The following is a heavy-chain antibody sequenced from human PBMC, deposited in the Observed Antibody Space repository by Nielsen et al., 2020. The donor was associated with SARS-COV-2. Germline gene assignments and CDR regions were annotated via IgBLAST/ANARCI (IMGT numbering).Heavy chain of an antibody. J-gene: IGHJ6*02. CDR3: ARGDRSVAGDYYYYYGMDV. CDR2: IKQDGSEK. V-gene: IGHV3-7*01. Sequence: WIRQPPGKGLEWVANIKQDGSEKYYVDSVKGRFTTSRDNAKNSLYLQMNSLRAEDTAVYYCARGDRSVAGDYYYYYGMDVWGQGTTVTVSS. D-gene: IGHD6-19*01.